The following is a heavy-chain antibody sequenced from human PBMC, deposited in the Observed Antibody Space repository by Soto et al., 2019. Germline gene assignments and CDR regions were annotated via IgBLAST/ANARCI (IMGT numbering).Heavy chain of an antibody. CDR3: ARSAIAVAVVSLY. J-gene: IGHJ4*02. V-gene: IGHV4-61*01. CDR1: GGSVISGSYY. CDR2: IYYSGST. D-gene: IGHD6-19*01. Sequence: QVQLQESGPGLVKPSEPLSITCSFPGGSVISGSYYWSWIRQPPGMGLEWIGYIYYSGSTNYNPSLKSRVTISVDTSTNQFSLNLSSVTAADTAVYYWARSAIAVAVVSLYWGQGTLVTVSS.